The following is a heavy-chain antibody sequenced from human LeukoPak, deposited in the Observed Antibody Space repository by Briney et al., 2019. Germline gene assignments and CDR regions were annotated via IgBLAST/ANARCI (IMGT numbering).Heavy chain of an antibody. D-gene: IGHD3-16*02. J-gene: IGHJ6*03. CDR2: ISGSGGST. CDR1: GFTFSSYA. V-gene: IGHV3-23*01. Sequence: GGSLRLSCAASGFTFSSYAMSWVRQAPGKGLEWVSAISGSGGSTYYADSVKGRFTISRDNSKNTLYLQMNSLRAEDTAVYYCAKVEGGLGGVIVPLGYYYYMDVWGKGTTVTVSS. CDR3: AKVEGGLGGVIVPLGYYYYMDV.